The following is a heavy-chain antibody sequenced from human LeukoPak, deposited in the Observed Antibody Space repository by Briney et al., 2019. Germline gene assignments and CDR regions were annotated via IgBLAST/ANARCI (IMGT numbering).Heavy chain of an antibody. CDR2: IKQDGSAE. Sequence: GGSLRLSCAVSGFTISNYWMSWVRQAPGKGLEWVATIKQDGSAEFYVDSVKGRFTISRDSAKNSLYLQMNSLRDDNTAVYYCARDLFDYWGQGTLVTVSS. J-gene: IGHJ4*02. V-gene: IGHV3-7*01. CDR3: ARDLFDY. CDR1: GFTISNYW.